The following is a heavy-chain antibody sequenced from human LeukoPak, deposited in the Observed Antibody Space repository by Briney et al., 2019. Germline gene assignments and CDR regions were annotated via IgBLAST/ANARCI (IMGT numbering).Heavy chain of an antibody. Sequence: GGSLRLSCAVSGFTFSSYAMHWVRQAPGKGREWVAVISYDGSNKYYADSVKGRFTISRDNSKNTLYLQMNSLRAEDTAVYYCAAVAITGAFDYWGQGTLVTVSS. CDR2: ISYDGSNK. CDR3: AAVAITGAFDY. J-gene: IGHJ4*02. D-gene: IGHD6-19*01. CDR1: GFTFSSYA. V-gene: IGHV3-30-3*01.